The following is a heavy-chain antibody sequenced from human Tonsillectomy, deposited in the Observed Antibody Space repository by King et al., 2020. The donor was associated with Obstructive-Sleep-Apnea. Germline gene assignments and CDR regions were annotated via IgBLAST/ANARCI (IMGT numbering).Heavy chain of an antibody. J-gene: IGHJ3*02. CDR3: AGPAYCGGDCYSFGSFDI. D-gene: IGHD2-21*02. V-gene: IGHV4-39*07. Sequence: QLQESGPGLVKPSETLSLTCTVSGGSVSSSSYYWGWIRQPPGKGLEWIASIHYSGSTYYNPSLKSQVTISVDTSKNQFSLKLNSVTAADTAVYYCAGPAYCGGDCYSFGSFDIWGQGTMVTVSS. CDR1: GGSVSSSSYY. CDR2: IHYSGST.